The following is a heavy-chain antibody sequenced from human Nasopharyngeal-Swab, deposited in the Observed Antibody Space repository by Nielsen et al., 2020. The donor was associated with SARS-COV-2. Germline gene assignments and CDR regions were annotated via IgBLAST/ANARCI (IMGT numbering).Heavy chain of an antibody. D-gene: IGHD3-22*01. J-gene: IGHJ6*02. CDR3: ARGTVYCYDSSGYYYYYYYGMDV. V-gene: IGHV4-34*01. Sequence: WIRQPPGKGLEWIGEINHSGSTNYNPSLKSRVTISVDTSKNQFSLKLSSVTAADTAVYYCARGTVYCYDSSGYYYYYYYGMDVWGQGTTVTVSS. CDR2: INHSGST.